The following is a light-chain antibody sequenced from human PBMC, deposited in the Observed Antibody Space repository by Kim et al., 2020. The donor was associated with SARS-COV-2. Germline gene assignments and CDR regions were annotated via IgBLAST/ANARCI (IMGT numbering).Light chain of an antibody. Sequence: SVALGQTARITWGGNNIGSKRVHGNQQKPGQAPVLVIYRDTNRPSGIPERFSGSNSGNTATLTIGGAQAGDEADYYCQVWDSTAYVFGTGTKVTVL. J-gene: IGLJ1*01. CDR2: RDT. V-gene: IGLV3-9*01. CDR3: QVWDSTAYV. CDR1: NIGSKR.